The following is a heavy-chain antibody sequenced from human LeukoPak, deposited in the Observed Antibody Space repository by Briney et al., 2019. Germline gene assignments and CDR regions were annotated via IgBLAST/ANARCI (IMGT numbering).Heavy chain of an antibody. D-gene: IGHD1-1*01. V-gene: IGHV3-23*01. Sequence: PGGSLRLSCAASGFTFSSYGMSWVRQAPGKGLEWVSAINGSGGSTYYADSVKGRFTISRDNSKNTLYLQMNSLRAEDTAVYYCAKEGWRYNWNDGFDYWGQGTLVTVSS. J-gene: IGHJ4*02. CDR1: GFTFSSYG. CDR3: AKEGWRYNWNDGFDY. CDR2: INGSGGST.